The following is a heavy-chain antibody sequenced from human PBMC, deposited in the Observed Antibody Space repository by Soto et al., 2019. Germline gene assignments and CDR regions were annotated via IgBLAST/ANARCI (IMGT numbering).Heavy chain of an antibody. CDR1: GFSLTTSGVG. D-gene: IGHD3-3*01. CDR2: IYWDDDK. Sequence: QITLNESGPTVVRPTETLTLTCRFSGFSLTTSGVGVGWIRQSPGKAPEWLALIYWDDDKRYSASLKSRLTIPRDTSTNQVVLTVADLDPTYPASYSCAHRVIRTLFGLVTTTVIYFDFWGQGTPVAVSS. V-gene: IGHV2-5*02. CDR3: AHRVIRTLFGLVTTTVIYFDF. J-gene: IGHJ4*02.